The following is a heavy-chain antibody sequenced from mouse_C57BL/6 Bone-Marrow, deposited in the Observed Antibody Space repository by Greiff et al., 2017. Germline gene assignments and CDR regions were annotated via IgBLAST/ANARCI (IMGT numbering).Heavy chain of an antibody. V-gene: IGHV1-52*01. D-gene: IGHD1-1*01. Sequence: QVQLQQPGAELVRPGSSVKLSCKASGYTFPSYWMHWVKQRPIQGLEWIGNIDPSDSETHYNQKFKDKATLTVDKSSSTAYMQLSSLTSEDSSVYYWATLITTVVAHWYFDVWGTGTTVTVAS. J-gene: IGHJ1*03. CDR2: IDPSDSET. CDR3: ATLITTVVAHWYFDV. CDR1: GYTFPSYW.